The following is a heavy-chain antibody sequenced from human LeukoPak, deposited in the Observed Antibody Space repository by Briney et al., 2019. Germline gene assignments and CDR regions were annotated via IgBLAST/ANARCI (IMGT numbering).Heavy chain of an antibody. D-gene: IGHD6-6*01. CDR3: ERVAGYSSSSLTGYYYYMDV. CDR2: ISRSSSTM. J-gene: IGHJ6*03. V-gene: IGHV3-48*04. CDR1: GFTFSSYS. Sequence: PWESLTLSCEATGFTFSSYSMNWVRQAPGKGLEWVSYISRSSSTMYYAYSEKGRFTISRDNAKHSLYRQMTGLSAEDTSVYYCERVAGYSSSSLTGYYYYMDVSGKGTTVTGSS.